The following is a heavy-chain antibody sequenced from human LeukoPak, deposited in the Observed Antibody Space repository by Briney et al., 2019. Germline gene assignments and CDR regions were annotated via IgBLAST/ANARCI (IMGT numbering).Heavy chain of an antibody. D-gene: IGHD2-2*01. CDR2: IYTSGST. CDR1: GGSISSYY. Sequence: SETLSLTCTVSGGSISSYYWSWIRQPAGKGLEWIGRIYTSGSTNYNPSLKSRVTMSVDTSKNQFSLKLSSVTAADTAVYYCARQTRYCSSTSCYLYYYYYMDVWGKGTTVTVSS. J-gene: IGHJ6*03. CDR3: ARQTRYCSSTSCYLYYYYYMDV. V-gene: IGHV4-4*07.